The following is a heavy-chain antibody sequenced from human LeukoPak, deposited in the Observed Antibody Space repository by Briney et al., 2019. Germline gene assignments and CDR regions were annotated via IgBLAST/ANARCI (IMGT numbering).Heavy chain of an antibody. CDR1: GYTFTSYA. Sequence: ASVKVSCKASGYTFTSYAMHWVRQAPGQRLEWMGWINAGNGNTKYSQKFQGRVTITRDTSASTAYMELSSLRSEDTAVYYCARDCSSTSCYDYWGQGTLVTVSS. D-gene: IGHD2-2*01. J-gene: IGHJ4*02. CDR2: INAGNGNT. V-gene: IGHV1-3*01. CDR3: ARDCSSTSCYDY.